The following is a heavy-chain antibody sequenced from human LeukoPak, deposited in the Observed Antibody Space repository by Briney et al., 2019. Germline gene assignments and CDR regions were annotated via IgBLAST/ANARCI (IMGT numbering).Heavy chain of an antibody. J-gene: IGHJ4*02. V-gene: IGHV3-15*01. CDR2: IKSKIEGGTT. Sequence: SGGSLRLSCAASGFTFSHAWMSWVRQAPGKGLEWVGRIKSKIEGGTTDYAAPVKGGFTISRDDSKNTLYLQMNSLKTEDTAVYYCTTEGYWGQGTLVTVSS. CDR3: TTEGY. CDR1: GFTFSHAW.